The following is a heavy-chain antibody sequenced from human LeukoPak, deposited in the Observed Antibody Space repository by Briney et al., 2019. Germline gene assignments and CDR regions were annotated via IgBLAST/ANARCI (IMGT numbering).Heavy chain of an antibody. CDR2: ISSTAGTT. CDR3: AKNGDRGAYCTGGTCYPYFYYYMDV. D-gene: IGHD2-15*01. Sequence: PGGTLRLSCAASGITFRSYGMSWVRQAPGKGLEWVSSISSTAGTTYYADSVKGRFTISRDNSKNTLYLKMNSLRAEDTAIYYCAKNGDRGAYCTGGTCYPYFYYYMDVWGKGTTVTI. J-gene: IGHJ6*03. V-gene: IGHV3-23*01. CDR1: GITFRSYG.